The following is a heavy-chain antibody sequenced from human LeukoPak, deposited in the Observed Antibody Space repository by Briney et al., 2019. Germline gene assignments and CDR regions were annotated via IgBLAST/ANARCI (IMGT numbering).Heavy chain of an antibody. Sequence: SVKVSCKASGGTFSSYAISWVRQAPGQGLEWMGGIIPIFGTANYAQKFQGRVTITADKSTSTAYMELNSLRAEDTAVYYCARDPYNYDRSGYKLDSYFDYWGQGTLVTVSS. V-gene: IGHV1-69*06. CDR1: GGTFSSYA. D-gene: IGHD3-22*01. J-gene: IGHJ4*02. CDR3: ARDPYNYDRSGYKLDSYFDY. CDR2: IIPIFGTA.